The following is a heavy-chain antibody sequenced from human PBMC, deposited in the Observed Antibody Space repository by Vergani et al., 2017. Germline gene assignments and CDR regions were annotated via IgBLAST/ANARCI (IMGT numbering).Heavy chain of an antibody. CDR1: GGSISSYY. V-gene: IGHV4-59*01. CDR3: ARVALGYCSSTSCLYYYYYYMDV. J-gene: IGHJ6*03. CDR2: IYYSGST. Sequence: QVQLQESGPGLVKPSETLSLTCTVSGGSISSYYWSWIRQPPGKGLEWIGYIYYSGSTNYNPSLKSRVTISVDTSKNQFSLTLSSVTAAVTAVYYCARVALGYCSSTSCLYYYYYYMDVWGKGTTVTVSS. D-gene: IGHD2-2*01.